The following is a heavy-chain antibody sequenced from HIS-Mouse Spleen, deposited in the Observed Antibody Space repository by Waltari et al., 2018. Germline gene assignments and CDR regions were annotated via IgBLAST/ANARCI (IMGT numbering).Heavy chain of an antibody. J-gene: IGHJ4*02. D-gene: IGHD6-13*01. CDR3: ARDYEAAAGFDY. CDR1: GGSISSSSYY. V-gene: IGHV4-39*07. Sequence: QLQLQESGPGLVKPSETLSLTCTVSGGSISSSSYYWGWIRQPPGKGLEWIGSIYYSGSTYYNPSLKSRVTRSVDTSKNQFSRKLSSVTAADTAVYYCARDYEAAAGFDYWGQGTLVTVSS. CDR2: IYYSGST.